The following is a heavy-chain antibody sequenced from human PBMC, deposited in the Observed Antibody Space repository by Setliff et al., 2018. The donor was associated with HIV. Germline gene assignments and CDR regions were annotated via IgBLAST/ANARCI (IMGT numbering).Heavy chain of an antibody. J-gene: IGHJ4*02. CDR3: ARQFWMPTTLYFDS. D-gene: IGHD5-12*01. CDR1: GGSITTSTFY. CDR2: IYYSGST. V-gene: IGHV4-39*01. Sequence: NPSETLSLTCTVSGGSITTSTFYWGWIRQPPGKGLEWIGSIYYSGSTYYNPSLKSRLTITQHTSKNHFSLSLSSVTAADTAVYYCARQFWMPTTLYFDSLGPGTLVTVS.